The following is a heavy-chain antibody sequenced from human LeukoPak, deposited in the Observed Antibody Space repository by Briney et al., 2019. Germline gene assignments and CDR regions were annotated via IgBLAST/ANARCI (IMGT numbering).Heavy chain of an antibody. J-gene: IGHJ4*02. V-gene: IGHV3-21*04. Sequence: GGSLRLSCAASGFTFSSYSMNWVRQAPGKGLEWVSSISSSSSYIYYADSVKGRFTISRDNAKNSLYLQMNSLRAEDTAVYYCARVGTLYSSSYFFDYWGQGTLVTVSS. CDR3: ARVGTLYSSSYFFDY. D-gene: IGHD6-6*01. CDR2: ISSSSSYI. CDR1: GFTFSSYS.